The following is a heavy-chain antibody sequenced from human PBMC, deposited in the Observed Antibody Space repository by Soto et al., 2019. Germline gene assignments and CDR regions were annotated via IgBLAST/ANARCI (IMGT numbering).Heavy chain of an antibody. CDR3: ARHDYGGFGL. CDR1: GGSISRSSYY. D-gene: IGHD4-17*01. J-gene: IGHJ4*02. CDR2: IYYSGST. V-gene: IGHV4-39*01. Sequence: SETLSHTCTVSGGSISRSSYYWGWIRQPPGKGLEWIGSIYYSGSTYYNPSLKSRVTISVDTSKNQFSLKLSSVTAADTAVYYCARHDYGGFGLWGKGTLVTVSS.